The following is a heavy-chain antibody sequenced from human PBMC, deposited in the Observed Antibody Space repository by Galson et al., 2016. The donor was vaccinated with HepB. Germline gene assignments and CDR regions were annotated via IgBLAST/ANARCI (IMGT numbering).Heavy chain of an antibody. CDR1: GFTFRHFA. D-gene: IGHD3-10*01. CDR2: ITGRGDST. CDR3: AKDSRGLLVRGYNWFDT. J-gene: IGHJ5*02. Sequence: SLRLSCAASGFTFRHFAMTWVRQAPGKGLQWVSAITGRGDSTYYADSVKGRFSVSRDNSQNTLFLNMDNLRVEDTAVYFCAKDSRGLLVRGYNWFDTWGQGTLVTVSS. V-gene: IGHV3-23*01.